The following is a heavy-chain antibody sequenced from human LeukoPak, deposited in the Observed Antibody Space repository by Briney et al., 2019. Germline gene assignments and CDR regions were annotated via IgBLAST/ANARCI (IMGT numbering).Heavy chain of an antibody. D-gene: IGHD6-19*01. CDR2: ISGSGGST. J-gene: IGHJ4*02. CDR3: AARPPIVVAGPFDH. Sequence: GGSLRLSCAASGFDFSTYYLNWVRQAPGKGLEWVSTISGSGGSTYYAGSVRGRFTISRDNSKNTLYLQMSSLRVEDTAVYFCAARPPIVVAGPFDHWGQGTLVTVSS. CDR1: GFDFSTYY. V-gene: IGHV3-23*01.